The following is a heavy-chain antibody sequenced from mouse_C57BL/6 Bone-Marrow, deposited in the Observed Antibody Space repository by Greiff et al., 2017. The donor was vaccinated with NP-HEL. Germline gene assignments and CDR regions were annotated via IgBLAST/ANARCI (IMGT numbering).Heavy chain of an antibody. CDR1: GYTFTEYS. CDR3: ARDPGSSFSYWYFDD. D-gene: IGHD1-1*01. CDR2: FYPGSGSI. V-gene: IGHV1-62-2*01. Sequence: VKLQESGAELVKPGASVKLSCKASGYTFTEYSIHWVKQRSGQGLEWIGWFYPGSGSIMYNEKFKDKATLTVDKSSSTAYMELSRLTSEDSAVYFCARDPGSSFSYWYFDDWGTGTTVTVSS. J-gene: IGHJ1*03.